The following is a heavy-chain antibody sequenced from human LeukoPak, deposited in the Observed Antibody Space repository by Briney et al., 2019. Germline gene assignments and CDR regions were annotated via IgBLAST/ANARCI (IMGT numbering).Heavy chain of an antibody. CDR3: ARVNHGWFGEFLSQDAFDI. CDR2: ISTDNGNT. Sequence: GASVKVSCRASGYSFTSYGISWARQAPGRGLEWMGWISTDNGNTNYVQNLQGRVSMTRDTFTSTVYMELRSLRSDDTAVYYCARVNHGWFGEFLSQDAFDIWGQGTMVTVSS. J-gene: IGHJ3*02. V-gene: IGHV1-18*01. CDR1: GYSFTSYG. D-gene: IGHD3-10*01.